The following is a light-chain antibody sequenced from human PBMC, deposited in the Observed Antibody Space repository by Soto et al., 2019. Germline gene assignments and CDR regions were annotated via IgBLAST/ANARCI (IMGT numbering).Light chain of an antibody. Sequence: DIPMTQSPSSLSASVGDRVTISCQSSQDVSRNLTWLQQKPGQAPKLLIYDASNLERGIPARFSGSGSGTDFTLIISSLQPEDVATYYCQQYSSMVSFGGGTAIEIK. V-gene: IGKV1-33*01. CDR3: QQYSSMVS. J-gene: IGKJ4*01. CDR2: DAS. CDR1: QDVSRN.